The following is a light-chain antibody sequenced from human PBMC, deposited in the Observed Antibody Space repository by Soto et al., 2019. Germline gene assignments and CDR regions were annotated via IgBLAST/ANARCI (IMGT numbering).Light chain of an antibody. V-gene: IGKV1-5*01. CDR2: GVS. Sequence: DIQMTQSPSTLSASVGDRVTITCRASQSVGRSLAWYQQQRGKAPKLLIYGVSTLASGVPSRFSGFGSGTEFTLSISSLQPGDFGTYYCQQFYKGWTFGQGTRV. CDR1: QSVGRS. J-gene: IGKJ1*01. CDR3: QQFYKGWT.